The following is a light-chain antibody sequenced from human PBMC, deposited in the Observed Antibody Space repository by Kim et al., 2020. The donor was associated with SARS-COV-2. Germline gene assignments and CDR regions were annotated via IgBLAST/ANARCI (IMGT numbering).Light chain of an antibody. J-gene: IGKJ2*01. Sequence: GQRASPPCRASQSVSSDYLSWYQQTPGPAPRLLIYGASNRATGIPGRFSGGGSGTDFTLTISSLEPEDFAVYYCQQYGASPLMYTFGQGTKLEI. CDR1: QSVSSDY. V-gene: IGKV3-20*01. CDR3: QQYGASPLMYT. CDR2: GAS.